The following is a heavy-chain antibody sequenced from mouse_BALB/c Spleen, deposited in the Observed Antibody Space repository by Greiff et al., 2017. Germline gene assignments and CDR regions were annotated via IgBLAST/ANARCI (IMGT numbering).Heavy chain of an antibody. V-gene: IGHV3-1*02. J-gene: IGHJ2*01. D-gene: IGHD2-1*01. CDR3: ASYGNFLRVDY. CDR1: GYSITSGYS. CDR2: IHYSGST. Sequence: EVKLVESGPDLVKPSQSLSLTCTVTGYSITSGYSWHWIRQFPGNKLEWMGYIHYSGSTNYNPSLKSRISITRDTSKNQFFLQLISVTTEDTATYYCASYGNFLRVDYWGQGTTLTVSS.